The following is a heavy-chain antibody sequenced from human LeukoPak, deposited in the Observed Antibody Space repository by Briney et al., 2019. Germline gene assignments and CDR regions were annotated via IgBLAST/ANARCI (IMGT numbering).Heavy chain of an antibody. Sequence: PSETLSLTCTVSGGSISSGGYYWSWIRQHPGKGLEWIGYIYYSGSTYYNPSLESRVTISVDTSKNQFSLKLSSVTAADTAVYYCARATYYYDSSGYSLGAFDIWGQGTMVTVSS. V-gene: IGHV4-31*03. D-gene: IGHD3-22*01. CDR3: ARATYYYDSSGYSLGAFDI. CDR2: IYYSGST. J-gene: IGHJ3*02. CDR1: GGSISSGGYY.